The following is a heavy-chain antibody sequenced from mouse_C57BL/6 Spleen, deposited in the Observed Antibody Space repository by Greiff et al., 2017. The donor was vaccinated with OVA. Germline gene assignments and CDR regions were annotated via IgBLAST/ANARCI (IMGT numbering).Heavy chain of an antibody. Sequence: EVKLQESGPGLVKPSQSLSLTCSVTGYSITSGYYWNWIRQSPGNKLEWMGYISYDGSNNYNPSLKNRISITPDTSTNQFFLKLNSVTTEDTATYYCASPTRYGSSYGFAYWGQGTLVTVSA. J-gene: IGHJ3*01. CDR1: GYSITSGYY. CDR3: ASPTRYGSSYGFAY. D-gene: IGHD1-1*01. V-gene: IGHV3-6*01. CDR2: ISYDGSN.